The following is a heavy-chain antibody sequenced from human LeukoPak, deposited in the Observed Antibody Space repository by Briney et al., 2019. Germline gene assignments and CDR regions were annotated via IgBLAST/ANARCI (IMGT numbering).Heavy chain of an antibody. CDR1: GFTFKNYG. Sequence: PGGSLRLSCAASGFTFKNYGMHWVRQAPGKGLEWVALIQPNGNDKYYGDSVKGRFTVSRDNSKNTLYLQLNSLRAEDTALYYCAKRDVETEFDYWGQGTLVTVSS. D-gene: IGHD5-24*01. CDR3: AKRDVETEFDY. CDR2: IQPNGNDK. V-gene: IGHV3-30*02. J-gene: IGHJ4*02.